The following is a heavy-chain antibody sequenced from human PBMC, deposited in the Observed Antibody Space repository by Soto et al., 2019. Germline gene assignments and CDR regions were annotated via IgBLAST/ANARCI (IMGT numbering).Heavy chain of an antibody. CDR1: GFTVSISY. V-gene: IGHV3-66*01. CDR2: IYSGGHT. D-gene: IGHD2-2*01. Sequence: EVQLVESGGALVQPGGSLRLSCAASGFTVSISYMSWVRQVPGKGLEWVSIIYSGGHTYYAASVKGRFTISRDNSKNTLYLQMRSLSAEDTAVYYCAKRKSCSSTSCFDYWGQGTLVTVSS. CDR3: AKRKSCSSTSCFDY. J-gene: IGHJ4*02.